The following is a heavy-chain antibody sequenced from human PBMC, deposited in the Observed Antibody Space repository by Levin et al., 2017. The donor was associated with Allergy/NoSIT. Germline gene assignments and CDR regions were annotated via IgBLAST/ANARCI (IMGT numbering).Heavy chain of an antibody. CDR1: GFTFSSYA. J-gene: IGHJ6*02. Sequence: GGSLRLSCAASGFTFSSYAMHWVRQAPGKGLEWVAVISYDGSNKYYADSVKGRFTISRDNSKNTLYLQMNSLRAEDTAVYYCARDKFLSIAARLYYDYGMDVWGQGTTVTVSS. CDR3: ARDKFLSIAARLYYDYGMDV. CDR2: ISYDGSNK. D-gene: IGHD6-6*01. V-gene: IGHV3-30-3*01.